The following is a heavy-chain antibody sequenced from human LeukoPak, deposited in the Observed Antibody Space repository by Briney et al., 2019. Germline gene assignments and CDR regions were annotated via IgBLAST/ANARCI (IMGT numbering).Heavy chain of an antibody. CDR3: ARDHPYSSSPNAFDF. CDR1: GFTFSSYA. CDR2: ISYDGSNK. J-gene: IGHJ3*01. D-gene: IGHD6-13*01. Sequence: GRSLRLSCAASGFTFSSYAMHWVGQAPGKGLEWVAVISYDGSNKYYADSVKGRFTISRDNAKNTLYMEMNSLRVEDTAVYYCARDHPYSSSPNAFDFWGQGTMVTVSS. V-gene: IGHV3-30-3*01.